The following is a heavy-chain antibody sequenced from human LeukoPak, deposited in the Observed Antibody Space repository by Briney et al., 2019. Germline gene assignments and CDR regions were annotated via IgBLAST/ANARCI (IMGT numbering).Heavy chain of an antibody. V-gene: IGHV3-11*01. CDR1: GFTFSDYY. J-gene: IGHJ4*02. CDR2: ISSSGSTI. D-gene: IGHD4-11*01. Sequence: PGESLRLSXAASGFTFSDYYMSWIRQAPGKGLEWVSYISSSGSTIYYADSVKGRFTISRDNAKNSLYLQMNSLRAEDTAVYYCAKEKTDYLLDYWGQGTLVTVSS. CDR3: AKEKTDYLLDY.